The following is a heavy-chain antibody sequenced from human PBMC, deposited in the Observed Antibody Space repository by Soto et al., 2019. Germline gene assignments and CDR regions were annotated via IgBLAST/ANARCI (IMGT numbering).Heavy chain of an antibody. J-gene: IGHJ5*02. CDR1: GGSLSGYY. Sequence: QVQLQQWGAGLLKPSETLSLTCAVYGGSLSGYYWSWIRQPPGKGLEWIGEINHSGSTNYNPSLKSRVTIAVDTSKNQFSLQLGSVTAADTAVYSCARGWGSSSWYNWFYPWGQGTLVTVSS. CDR3: ARGWGSSSWYNWFYP. D-gene: IGHD6-13*01. CDR2: INHSGST. V-gene: IGHV4-34*01.